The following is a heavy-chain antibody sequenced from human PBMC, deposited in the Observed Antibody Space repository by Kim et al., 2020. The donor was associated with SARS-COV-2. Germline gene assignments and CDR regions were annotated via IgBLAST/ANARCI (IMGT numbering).Heavy chain of an antibody. D-gene: IGHD3-22*01. CDR2: IYYSGST. V-gene: IGHV4-31*03. CDR3: ARARDYYDSSGYFTFDY. J-gene: IGHJ4*02. Sequence: SETLSLTCTVSGGSISSGGYYWSWIRQHPGKGLEWIGYIYYSGSTYYNPSLKSRVTISVDTSKNQFSLKLSSVTAADTAVYYCARARDYYDSSGYFTFDYWGQGTLVTVSS. CDR1: GGSISSGGYY.